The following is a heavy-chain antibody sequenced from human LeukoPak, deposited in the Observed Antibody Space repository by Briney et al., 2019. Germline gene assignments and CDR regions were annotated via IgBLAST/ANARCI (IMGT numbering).Heavy chain of an antibody. CDR3: AREGYYGSGTYFDY. CDR2: ISYDGSNK. Sequence: GGSLRLSCAASGFTFSRYDMYWVRQAPGKGLEWVAVISYDGSNKYYADSVKGRFTISRDNSKNTLFLEMSSLRAEDTAVYYCAREGYYGSGTYFDYWGQGTLVTVSS. D-gene: IGHD3-10*01. J-gene: IGHJ4*02. CDR1: GFTFSRYD. V-gene: IGHV3-30-3*01.